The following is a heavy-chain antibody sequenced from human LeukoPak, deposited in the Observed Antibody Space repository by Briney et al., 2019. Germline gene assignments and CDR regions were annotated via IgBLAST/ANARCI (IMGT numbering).Heavy chain of an antibody. V-gene: IGHV7-4-1*02. J-gene: IGHJ4*02. CDR1: GYTFTSYA. CDR2: INTNTGNP. D-gene: IGHD4-17*01. Sequence: ASVKVSCKASGYTFTSYAMNWVRQAPGQGLEWMGWINTNTGNPTYAQGFTGRFVFSLDTSVSTAYLQISSLKAEDTAVYYCARDLEAYGDYGGVLGDYWGQGALVTVSS. CDR3: ARDLEAYGDYGGVLGDY.